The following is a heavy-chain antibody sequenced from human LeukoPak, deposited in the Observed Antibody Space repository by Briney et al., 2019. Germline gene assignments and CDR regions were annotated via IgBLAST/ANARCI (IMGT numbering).Heavy chain of an antibody. Sequence: VASVKVSCKASGGTFSSYAISWVRQAPGQGLEWMGGIIPIFGTANYAQKFQGRVTITADKSTSTAYMELSSLRSEGTAVYYCARGTEAYNWNDGYWGQGTLVTVSS. D-gene: IGHD1-20*01. CDR1: GGTFSSYA. CDR2: IIPIFGTA. V-gene: IGHV1-69*06. CDR3: ARGTEAYNWNDGY. J-gene: IGHJ4*02.